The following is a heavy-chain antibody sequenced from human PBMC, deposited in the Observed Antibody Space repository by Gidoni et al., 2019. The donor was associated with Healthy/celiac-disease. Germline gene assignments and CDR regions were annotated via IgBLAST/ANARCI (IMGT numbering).Heavy chain of an antibody. Sequence: QLQLQESGPGLVKPSETLSLTCTVSGGSISSSSYYWGWIRQPPGKGLEWIGSIYYSGSTYYNPSLKSRVTISVDTSKNQFSLKLSSVTAADTAVYYCARAGGGSWWGWFDPWGQGTLVTVSS. D-gene: IGHD6-13*01. CDR2: IYYSGST. J-gene: IGHJ5*02. V-gene: IGHV4-39*07. CDR1: GGSISSSSYY. CDR3: ARAGGGSWWGWFDP.